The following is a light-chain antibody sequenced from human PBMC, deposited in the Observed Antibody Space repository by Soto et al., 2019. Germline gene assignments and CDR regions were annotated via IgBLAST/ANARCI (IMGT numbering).Light chain of an antibody. CDR3: ASYTTSSSVI. Sequence: QSALTQPASVSGSPGQSITISCTGTNSDVGAYNYVSWYQQHPGKAPRLMIYDLISRPSGISNRFSGSKSGNTASLTISGLQAEDEADYYCASYTTSSSVIFGGGTKLTVL. CDR2: DLI. J-gene: IGLJ2*01. CDR1: NSDVGAYNY. V-gene: IGLV2-14*03.